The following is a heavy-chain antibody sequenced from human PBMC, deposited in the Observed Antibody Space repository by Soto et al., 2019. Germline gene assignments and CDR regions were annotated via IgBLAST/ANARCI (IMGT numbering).Heavy chain of an antibody. V-gene: IGHV3-23*01. J-gene: IGHJ6*02. D-gene: IGHD6-13*01. CDR3: AKVTKRAAAGRYEYYKYGMDV. CDR1: GFAFSTYA. Sequence: LGGSLRLSCAAAGFAFSTYAMTWVRQAPGKGLEWVSVISGSGGSSYYAASVKGRFTISRDTSKNTLFLQMNGLRAEDTAVYYCAKVTKRAAAGRYEYYKYGMDVWGQGTTVTVSS. CDR2: ISGSGGSS.